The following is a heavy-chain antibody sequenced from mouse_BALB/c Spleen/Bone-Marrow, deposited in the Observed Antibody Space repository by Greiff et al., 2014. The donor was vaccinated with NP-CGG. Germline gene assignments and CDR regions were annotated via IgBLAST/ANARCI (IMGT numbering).Heavy chain of an antibody. J-gene: IGHJ3*01. CDR3: ARERGNYPFAY. CDR2: INPSNGRT. D-gene: IGHD2-1*01. CDR1: GYTFTSYW. Sequence: VQLQQSGAELVKPGASVKLSCKASGYTFTSYWMHWVKQRPGQGLEWIGEINPSNGRTNYNEKFKSKATLTVDKSSSTAYMQLSSLTSEDSAVYYCARERGNYPFAYWGQETLVTVSA. V-gene: IGHV1S81*02.